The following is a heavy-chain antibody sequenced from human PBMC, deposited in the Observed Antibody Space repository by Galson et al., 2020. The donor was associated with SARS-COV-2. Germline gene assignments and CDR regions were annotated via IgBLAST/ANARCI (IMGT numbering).Heavy chain of an antibody. V-gene: IGHV1-69*01. CDR1: GGTFSSYA. J-gene: IGHJ4*02. Sequence: GGSLRLSCKASGGTFSSYAISWVRQAPGQGLEWMGGIIPIFGTANYAQKFQGRVTITADESTSTAYMELSSLRSEDTAVYYCARDPQLGYCSGGSCPGLDYWGQGTLVTVSS. D-gene: IGHD2-15*01. CDR2: IIPIFGTA. CDR3: ARDPQLGYCSGGSCPGLDY.